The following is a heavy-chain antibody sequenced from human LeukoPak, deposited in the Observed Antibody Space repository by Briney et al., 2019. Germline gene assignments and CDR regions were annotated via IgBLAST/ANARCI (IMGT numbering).Heavy chain of an antibody. J-gene: IGHJ3*02. V-gene: IGHV4-59*08. CDR3: ARHEAAYCGGDCYLRAFDI. Sequence: SETLSLTCIVSGDSISSYYWSWIRQPPGKGLEWLGYIYYSGSTDYNPSLKSRVTISLDTSRTHFSPKLSSVTAADTAVYYCARHEAAYCGGDCYLRAFDIWGQGTMVTVSS. CDR1: GDSISSYY. D-gene: IGHD2-21*02. CDR2: IYYSGST.